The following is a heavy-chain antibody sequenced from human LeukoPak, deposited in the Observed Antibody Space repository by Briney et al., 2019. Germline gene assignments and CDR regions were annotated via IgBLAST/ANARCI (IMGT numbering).Heavy chain of an antibody. CDR1: GYTFTTYG. CDR3: ATPLIGQGVRLGY. J-gene: IGHJ4*02. Sequence: GASVKVSCKASGYTFTTYGISWVRQAPGQGLEWMGWITTYSGNTYYAQKLPGRVTLTTDTSTSTANMELRRLRSDDTAVYYGATPLIGQGVRLGYWGQGTLVTVSS. D-gene: IGHD3-16*01. CDR2: ITTYSGNT. V-gene: IGHV1-18*01.